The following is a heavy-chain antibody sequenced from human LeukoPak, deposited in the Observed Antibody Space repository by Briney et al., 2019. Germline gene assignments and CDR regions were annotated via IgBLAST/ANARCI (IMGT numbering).Heavy chain of an antibody. CDR1: GGSISSYY. J-gene: IGHJ1*01. CDR3: ARRGEYFQH. CDR2: IHYSGST. Sequence: PSETLSLTCTVSGGSISSYYWSWIRQPPGKGLEWIGYIHYSGSTIYNPSLKSRVTISVDTSKNQFSLKLSSVTAADTAVYYCARRGEYFQHWGQGTLVTVSS. V-gene: IGHV4-59*08.